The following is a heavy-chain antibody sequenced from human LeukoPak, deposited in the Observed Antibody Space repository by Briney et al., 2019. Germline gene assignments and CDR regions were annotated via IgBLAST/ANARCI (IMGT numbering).Heavy chain of an antibody. CDR2: INHSGST. J-gene: IGHJ4*02. Sequence: PSETLSLTCAVYGGSFSGYYRSWIRQPPGKGLEWIGEINHSGSTNYNPSLKSRVTISVDTSKNQFSLKLSSVTAADTAVYYCARATGYSYGFRTIDFDYWGQGTLVTVSS. D-gene: IGHD5-18*01. CDR3: ARATGYSYGFRTIDFDY. CDR1: GGSFSGYY. V-gene: IGHV4-34*01.